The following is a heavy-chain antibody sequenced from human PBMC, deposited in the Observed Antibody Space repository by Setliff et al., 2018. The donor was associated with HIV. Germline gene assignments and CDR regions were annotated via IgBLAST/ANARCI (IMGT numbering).Heavy chain of an antibody. CDR3: ARSEGYIAVAGTSIRVVLDWVDP. Sequence: KTSETLSLTCTVSGGSISSGGYYWSWIRRHPGKGLEWIGYIYYSGSTYYNPSLKSRVTISVDTSKNQFSLKLNSVTAADTAVYYCARSEGYIAVAGTSIRVVLDWVDPGGQGTLVTVSS. CDR2: IYYSGST. V-gene: IGHV4-31*03. CDR1: GGSISSGGYY. D-gene: IGHD6-19*01. J-gene: IGHJ5*02.